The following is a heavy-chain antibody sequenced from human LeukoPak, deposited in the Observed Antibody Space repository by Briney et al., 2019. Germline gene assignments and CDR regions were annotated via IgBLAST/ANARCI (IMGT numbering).Heavy chain of an antibody. D-gene: IGHD3-22*01. CDR2: INPNSGGT. CDR1: GYSFTGYY. Sequence: ASVTVSFKASGYSFTGYYMHWVRQAPGQGLEWMGWINPNSGGTNYAQKFQGRVTMTRDTSISTAYMELSRLRSDDTAVYYCARVKYYDSSGPRGLDAFDIWGQGTMVTVSS. V-gene: IGHV1-2*02. J-gene: IGHJ3*02. CDR3: ARVKYYDSSGPRGLDAFDI.